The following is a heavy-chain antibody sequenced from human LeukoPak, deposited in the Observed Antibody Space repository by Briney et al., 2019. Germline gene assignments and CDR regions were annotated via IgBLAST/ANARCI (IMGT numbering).Heavy chain of an antibody. Sequence: SETLSLTCAVYGGSFSGYYWSWIRQPPGKGLEWIGEIYHSGSTNYNPSLKSRITISVDTSKNQFSLKLSSVTAADTAVYYCARYQPSDKSQRAFDIWGQGTMVTVSS. CDR1: GGSFSGYY. V-gene: IGHV4-34*01. D-gene: IGHD1-14*01. J-gene: IGHJ3*02. CDR3: ARYQPSDKSQRAFDI. CDR2: IYHSGST.